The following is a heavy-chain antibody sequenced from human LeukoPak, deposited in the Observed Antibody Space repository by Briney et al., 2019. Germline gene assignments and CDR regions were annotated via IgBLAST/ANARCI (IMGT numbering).Heavy chain of an antibody. CDR1: GYTFTNYG. CDR3: ARARSDNYYQCDY. Sequence: ASVKVSCKASGYTFTNYGFTWVRQAPGQGLEWMGWISTYNGNANYAQKFQGRVTMTTDTSTSTAYMDLRSLRPNDTAVYYCARARSDNYYQCDYWGQGALVTVSS. CDR2: ISTYNGNA. V-gene: IGHV1-18*01. D-gene: IGHD1-26*01. J-gene: IGHJ4*02.